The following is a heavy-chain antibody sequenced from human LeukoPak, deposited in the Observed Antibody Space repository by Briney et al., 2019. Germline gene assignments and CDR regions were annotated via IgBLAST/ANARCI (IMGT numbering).Heavy chain of an antibody. J-gene: IGHJ3*02. Sequence: GGSLRLSCAASGFTFSSYWMHWVRQAPGKGLVWVSRINSDGSSTSYADSVKGRFTISRDNAKNTLYLQMNSLRAEDTAVYYCARGLGLYCSSTSCPPDAFDIWGQGTMVTVSS. CDR3: ARGLGLYCSSTSCPPDAFDI. V-gene: IGHV3-74*01. D-gene: IGHD2-2*01. CDR1: GFTFSSYW. CDR2: INSDGSST.